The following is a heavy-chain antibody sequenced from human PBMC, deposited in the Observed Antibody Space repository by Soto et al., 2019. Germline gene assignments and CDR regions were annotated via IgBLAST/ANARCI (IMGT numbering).Heavy chain of an antibody. D-gene: IGHD6-19*01. J-gene: IGHJ3*02. CDR1: GGSFSSYA. Sequence: QVELVESGADVKKPGSSVQVSCNASGGSFSSYAISWARQAPGQGLAQMGGILPILGTANYAQTFEGRVTIAADASTSTAYMELSSMRSEDTAVYYCVRIRKAVASAAFDIWGQGTMVTVSS. CDR2: ILPILGTA. V-gene: IGHV1-69*01. CDR3: VRIRKAVASAAFDI.